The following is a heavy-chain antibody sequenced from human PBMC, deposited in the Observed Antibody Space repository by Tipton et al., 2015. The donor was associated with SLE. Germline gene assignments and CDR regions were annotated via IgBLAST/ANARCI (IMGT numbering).Heavy chain of an antibody. CDR2: SYYSGST. J-gene: IGHJ3*02. D-gene: IGHD3-3*01. CDR3: AREEENDFWSGGDAFDI. CDR1: GGSISSGGYY. V-gene: IGHV4-31*03. Sequence: TLSLTCTVSGGSISSGGYYWSWIRQHPGEGLEWIGYSYYSGSTYYNPSLKSRVTISVDTSKNQFSLKLSSVTAADTAVYYCAREEENDFWSGGDAFDIRGQGSMVTVSS.